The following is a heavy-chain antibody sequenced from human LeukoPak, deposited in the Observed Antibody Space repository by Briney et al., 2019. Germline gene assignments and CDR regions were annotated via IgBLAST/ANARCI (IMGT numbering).Heavy chain of an antibody. D-gene: IGHD1-26*01. J-gene: IGHJ3*02. CDR3: ARQGTSGSYEDAFDI. Sequence: PSETLSLTCTVSGGSISSSSYYWGWIRQPPGKGLEWIGSIYYSGSTYYNPSLKSRVTISVDTSKNQFSLKLSSVTAADTAVYYCARQGTSGSYEDAFDIWGQGTMVTVSS. CDR2: IYYSGST. CDR1: GGSISSSSYY. V-gene: IGHV4-39*01.